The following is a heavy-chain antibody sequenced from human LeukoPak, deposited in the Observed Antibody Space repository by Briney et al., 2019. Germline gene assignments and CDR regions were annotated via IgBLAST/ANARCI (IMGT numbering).Heavy chain of an antibody. D-gene: IGHD3-10*01. CDR3: ARMVRGGYYYMDV. CDR1: GFTFDDHG. CDR2: INWNGGST. J-gene: IGHJ6*03. V-gene: IGHV3-20*04. Sequence: PGGSLRLSCAASGFTFDDHGMSWVRQAPGKGLEWVSGINWNGGSTGYADSVKGRFTISRDDAKNSLYLQMSSLRAEDTALYYYARMVRGGYYYMDVWGKGTTVTVSS.